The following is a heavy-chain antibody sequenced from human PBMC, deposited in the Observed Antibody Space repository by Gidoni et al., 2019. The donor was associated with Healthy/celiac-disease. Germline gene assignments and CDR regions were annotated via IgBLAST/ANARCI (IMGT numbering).Heavy chain of an antibody. V-gene: IGHV3-23*01. D-gene: IGHD3-3*01. CDR3: AKVYRRGRVVEWVDAFDI. CDR2: SSGSGGST. Sequence: EVQLLESGGGLVQPGGSLRLSCSASGFTFSSYAMSWVRQAPGKGLEWVAASSGSGGSTDYEEAVKGRFNISRDNSKNTRYLQMNSLRAEDTAVYYWAKVYRRGRVVEWVDAFDIWGQGTMVTVSS. J-gene: IGHJ3*02. CDR1: GFTFSSYA.